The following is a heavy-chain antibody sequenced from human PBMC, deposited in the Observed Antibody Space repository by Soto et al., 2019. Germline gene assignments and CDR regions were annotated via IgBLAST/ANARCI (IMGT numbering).Heavy chain of an antibody. J-gene: IGHJ4*02. CDR2: ISSSGSTI. CDR3: ARRLTGTFGNKGVVDY. D-gene: IGHD1-7*01. Sequence: GGSLRLSCAASGFTFSIYEMNWVRHAPGKGLEWVSYISSSGSTIYYADSVKGRFTISRDNAKNSLYLQMNSLRAEDTAVYYCARRLTGTFGNKGVVDYWGQGTLVTVSS. CDR1: GFTFSIYE. V-gene: IGHV3-48*03.